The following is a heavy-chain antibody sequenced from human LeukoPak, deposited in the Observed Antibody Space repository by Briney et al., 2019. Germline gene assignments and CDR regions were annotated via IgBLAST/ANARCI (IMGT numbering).Heavy chain of an antibody. CDR2: MSYDETTA. CDR3: TRGGGANYYGDYFDY. J-gene: IGHJ4*02. D-gene: IGHD1-26*01. Sequence: GGSLRLSCAGSGFTLSSYYMHWVRQAPDKGLEWVAVMSYDETTADYAGSVQGRFTVSRDNSKNTLFLQINSLRAEDMAMYFCTRGGGANYYGDYFDYWSQGTLVTVSS. V-gene: IGHV3-30*14. CDR1: GFTLSSYY.